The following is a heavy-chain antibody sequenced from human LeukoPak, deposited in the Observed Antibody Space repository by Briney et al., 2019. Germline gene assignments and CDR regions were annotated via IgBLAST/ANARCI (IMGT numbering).Heavy chain of an antibody. D-gene: IGHD4-17*01. CDR3: VKDIGLGGSTVTFAY. J-gene: IGHJ4*02. CDR2: ISSNGRTT. CDR1: GFTFSTYA. V-gene: IGHV3-64D*06. Sequence: GGSLRLSCSASGFTFSTYAMHWVRQAPGKGLQYFSSISSNGRTTYYAASMKGRFTISRDNSKNTLYLQMSSLRAEDTAVYYCVKDIGLGGSTVTFAYWGQGTLVTVSS.